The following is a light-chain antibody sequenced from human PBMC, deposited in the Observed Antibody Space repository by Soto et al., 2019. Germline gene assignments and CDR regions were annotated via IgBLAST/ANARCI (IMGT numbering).Light chain of an antibody. CDR3: PQYGSPSWT. Sequence: EIVLTQSPGILSLSPGERATLSCRASQSVSSSYLAWYQQNPGQAPRLLIYGASSRATGIPARFSGSGSGTHFTLTISRLEPEDFAVYYCPQYGSPSWTFGQGTKVEIK. V-gene: IGKV3-20*01. J-gene: IGKJ1*01. CDR2: GAS. CDR1: QSVSSSY.